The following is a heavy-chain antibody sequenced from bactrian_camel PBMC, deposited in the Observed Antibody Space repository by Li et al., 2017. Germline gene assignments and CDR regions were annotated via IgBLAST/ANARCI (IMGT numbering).Heavy chain of an antibody. Sequence: HVQLVESGGGSVQAGGSLTLSCAGAISSFRTSRYCMAWFRQTPGKEREAIATEDINGRTTYARSVKGRFTISRDDAENTLSLQMNTLRPEDTAMHYCAADRRSDAACYPEAGTDFDYWGQGTQVTVSS. CDR2: EDINGRT. V-gene: IGHV3S55*01. CDR1: SSFRTSRYC. D-gene: IGHD1*01. CDR3: AADRRSDAACYPEAGTDFDY. J-gene: IGHJ4*01.